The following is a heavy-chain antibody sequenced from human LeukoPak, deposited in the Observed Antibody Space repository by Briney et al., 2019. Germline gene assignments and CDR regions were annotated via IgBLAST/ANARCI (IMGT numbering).Heavy chain of an antibody. Sequence: GGSLRLSCAASGFTFSSYGMTWVRQAPGKGLEWVPYISSSSSTIYYADSVKGRFTISRDNSKNTLYLQMNSLRAEDTAVYYCAKNAAMVSSVVDYWGQGTLVTVSS. J-gene: IGHJ4*02. CDR3: AKNAAMVSSVVDY. CDR1: GFTFSSYG. V-gene: IGHV3-48*01. CDR2: ISSSSSTI. D-gene: IGHD5-18*01.